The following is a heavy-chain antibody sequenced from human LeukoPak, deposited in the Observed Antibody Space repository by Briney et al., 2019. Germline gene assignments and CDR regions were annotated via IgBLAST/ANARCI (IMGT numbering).Heavy chain of an antibody. CDR3: ARDHNYAFDN. V-gene: IGHV3-48*04. CDR1: GFPFSDYS. D-gene: IGHD1-1*01. J-gene: IGHJ4*02. Sequence: PGGSLRLSCAASGFPFSDYSMNWVRQAPGKGLEWISYIGISSGNTKYADSVKGRFTISGDNAKNSLYLQMNNLRVEDTAVYYCARDHNYAFDNWGQGTLVTVSS. CDR2: IGISSGNT.